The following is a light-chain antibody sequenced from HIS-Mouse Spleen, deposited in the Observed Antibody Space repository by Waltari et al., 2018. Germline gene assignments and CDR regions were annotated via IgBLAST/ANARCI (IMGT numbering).Light chain of an antibody. CDR3: NSRDSSGNQNWV. CDR1: SLRSYY. J-gene: IGLJ3*02. V-gene: IGLV3-19*01. CDR2: GKN. Sequence: SSELTQDPAVSVALGQTVRITCQGDSLRSYYASWYQQKPGQAPVLVIYGKNNRPSGIPDRFSGSSSVNTASLTLTGGQAEDEADYYCNSRDSSGNQNWVFGGGTKLTVL.